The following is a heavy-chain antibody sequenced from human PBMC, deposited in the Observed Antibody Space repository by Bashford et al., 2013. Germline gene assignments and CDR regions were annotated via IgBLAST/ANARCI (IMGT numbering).Heavy chain of an antibody. CDR2: IIPIFGTA. J-gene: IGHJ3*02. D-gene: IGHD2-2*01. CDR3: ARDRYHLLLSELHNAFDI. V-gene: IGHV1-69*13. Sequence: SVKVSCKASGGTFSSYAISWVRQAPGQGLEWMGGIIPIFGTANYAQKFQGRVTITADESTSTAYMELSSLRSEDTAVYYCARDRYHLLLSELHNAFDIWGPKGQMVTVSS. CDR1: GGTFSSYA.